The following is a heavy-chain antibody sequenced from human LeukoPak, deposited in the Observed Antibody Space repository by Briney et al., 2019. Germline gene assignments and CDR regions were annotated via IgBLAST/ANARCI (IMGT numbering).Heavy chain of an antibody. V-gene: IGHV4-4*07. CDR3: ARDQGQWLATGYYYYYYLDV. Sequence: SETLSLTCTVSGGSISSYYWSWIRQPAGKGLEWIGRIYTSGSTNYNPSLKSRVTISVDTSKNQFSLKLSSVTAADTAVYYCARDQGQWLATGYYYYYYLDVWGKGTTVTISS. J-gene: IGHJ6*03. D-gene: IGHD6-19*01. CDR2: IYTSGST. CDR1: GGSISSYY.